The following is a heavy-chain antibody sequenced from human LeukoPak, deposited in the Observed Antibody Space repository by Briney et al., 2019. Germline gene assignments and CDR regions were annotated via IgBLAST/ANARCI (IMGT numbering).Heavy chain of an antibody. Sequence: PSETLSLTCTVSGGSISSYYWSWIRQPAGKGLEWIGRIYTSGSTNYNPSLKSRVTMPVDTSKNQFSLKLSSVTAADTAVYYCAREVYVVVPAAIAPNWFDPWGQGTLVTVSS. CDR3: AREVYVVVPAAIAPNWFDP. D-gene: IGHD2-2*01. CDR1: GGSISSYY. CDR2: IYTSGST. J-gene: IGHJ5*02. V-gene: IGHV4-4*07.